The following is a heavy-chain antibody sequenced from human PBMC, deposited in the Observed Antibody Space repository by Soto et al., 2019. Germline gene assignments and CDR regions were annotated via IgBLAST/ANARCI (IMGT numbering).Heavy chain of an antibody. D-gene: IGHD1-26*01. V-gene: IGHV1-69*18. J-gene: IGHJ6*02. CDR2: IIPLIGTA. CDR1: GGTFSTYG. Sequence: QVQLVQSGAEVRKPGSSVTVSCKASGGTFSTYGITWVRQAPGQGLEWMGNIIPLIGTANYAQKFQGRVTITADDSTSTAYMELRSLRSEDTAVYYCARVGHITNYGMAVWGQGTTVTVSS. CDR3: ARVGHITNYGMAV.